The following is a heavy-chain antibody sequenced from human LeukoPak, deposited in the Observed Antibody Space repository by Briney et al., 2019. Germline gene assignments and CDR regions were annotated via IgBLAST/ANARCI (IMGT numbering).Heavy chain of an antibody. CDR2: INPNSGGT. D-gene: IGHD5-12*01. Sequence: ASVKVSCKASGYTFTGYYMHWVRQAPGQGLEWMGWINPNSGGTNYAQKSQGRVTMTRDTSISTAYMELSRLRSDDTAVYYCARGGYSGYDYFDYWGQGTLVTVSS. CDR1: GYTFTGYY. J-gene: IGHJ4*02. V-gene: IGHV1-2*02. CDR3: ARGGYSGYDYFDY.